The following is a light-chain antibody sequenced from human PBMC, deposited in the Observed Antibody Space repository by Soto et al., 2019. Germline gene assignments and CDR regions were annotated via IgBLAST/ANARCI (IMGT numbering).Light chain of an antibody. V-gene: IGKV1-39*01. CDR1: QSISSY. J-gene: IGKJ2*01. CDR3: QQSYSTPRT. Sequence: DIQMTQSPSSLSASVGDRVTITCRASQSISSYLNGYQQKPGKAPKLLIYAASSLQSGVPSRFSGSGSGTDFTLTISSLQPEDFATYYCQQSYSTPRTFCQGTKLEIK. CDR2: AAS.